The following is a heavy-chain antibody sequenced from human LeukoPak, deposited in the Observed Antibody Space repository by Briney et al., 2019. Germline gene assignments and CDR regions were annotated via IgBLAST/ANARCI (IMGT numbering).Heavy chain of an antibody. CDR2: ISGSGGST. CDR1: GFTFSSYA. Sequence: SCAASGFTFSSYAMSWVRQAPGKGLEWVSGISGSGGSTYYADSVKGRFTVSRDNSKNTLYLQMNSLRAEDTAVFYCAKATSSYGMDVWGQGTTVTVSS. J-gene: IGHJ6*02. V-gene: IGHV3-23*01. CDR3: AKATSSYGMDV. D-gene: IGHD2-2*01.